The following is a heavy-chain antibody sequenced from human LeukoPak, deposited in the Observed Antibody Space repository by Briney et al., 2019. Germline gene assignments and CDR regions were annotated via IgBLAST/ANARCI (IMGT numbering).Heavy chain of an antibody. V-gene: IGHV3-33*01. CDR2: IWYDGSNK. J-gene: IGHJ4*02. D-gene: IGHD4-17*01. CDR1: GFTFSSYG. Sequence: GGSLRLSCAASGFTFSSYGMHWVRQAPGKGLEWVAVIWYDGSNKYYADSVKGRFTISRDNSKNTLYLQMNSLRAEDTAVYYCARDSFAYGDYAFDYWGQGTLVTVSS. CDR3: ARDSFAYGDYAFDY.